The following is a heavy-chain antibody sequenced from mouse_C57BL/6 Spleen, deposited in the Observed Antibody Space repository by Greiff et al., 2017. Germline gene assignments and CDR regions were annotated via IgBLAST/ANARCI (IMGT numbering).Heavy chain of an antibody. CDR1: GFTFSSYA. J-gene: IGHJ1*03. D-gene: IGHD2-5*01. CDR3: ARDYSNCEVDRAWYFDV. CDR2: ISDGGSYT. V-gene: IGHV5-4*01. Sequence: DVKLVESGGGLVKPGGSLKLSCAASGFTFSSYAMSWVRQTPEKRLEWVATISDGGSYTYYPDNVKGRFTISRDNAKNNLYLQMSHLKSEDTAMYYGARDYSNCEVDRAWYFDVWGTGTTVTVSS.